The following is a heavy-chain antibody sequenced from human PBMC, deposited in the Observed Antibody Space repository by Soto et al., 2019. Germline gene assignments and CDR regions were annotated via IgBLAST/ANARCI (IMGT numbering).Heavy chain of an antibody. CDR3: AKATATGGGAFEI. D-gene: IGHD2-8*02. Sequence: EVQMLESGGGLAQPGGSLRLSCAVSGFICSSYDMSWVRQAPGKGLEWVSTILVGGSTHYEDSVKGRFTISRDTSRNTVYLQMNSLTAGDTAVYYCAKATATGGGAFEIYGQGIMVTVSS. V-gene: IGHV3-23*01. CDR2: ILVGGST. J-gene: IGHJ3*02. CDR1: GFICSSYD.